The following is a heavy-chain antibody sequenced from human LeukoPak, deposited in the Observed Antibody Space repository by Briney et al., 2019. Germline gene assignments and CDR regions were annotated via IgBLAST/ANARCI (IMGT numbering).Heavy chain of an antibody. V-gene: IGHV7-4-1*02. J-gene: IGHJ4*02. CDR2: INPNTGNP. Sequence: ASVKVSCKASGYTFTNYAMNWVRQAPGQGLEWMGWINPNTGNPTYAQGFTGRSVYSLDTSVSTAYLQISSLKAEDTAVYYCARAPRRATGEWYYFDYWGQGTLVTVSS. D-gene: IGHD3-3*01. CDR1: GYTFTNYA. CDR3: ARAPRRATGEWYYFDY.